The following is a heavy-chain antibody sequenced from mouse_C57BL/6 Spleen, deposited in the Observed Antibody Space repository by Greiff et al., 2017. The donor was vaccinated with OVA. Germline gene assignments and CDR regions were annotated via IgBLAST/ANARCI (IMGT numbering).Heavy chain of an antibody. J-gene: IGHJ2*01. CDR2: INPNNGGT. V-gene: IGHV1-26*01. CDR3: ARDNYFDY. CDR1: GYTFTDYY. Sequence: VQLQQSGPELVKPGASVKISCKASGYTFTDYYMNWVKQSHGKSLEWIGDINPNNGGTSYNQKFKGKATLTVDKSSSTAYMELRSLTSEDSAGYYCARDNYFDYWGQGTTLTVSS.